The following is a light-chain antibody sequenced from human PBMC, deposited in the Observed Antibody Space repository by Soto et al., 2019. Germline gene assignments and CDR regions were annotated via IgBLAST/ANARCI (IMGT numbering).Light chain of an antibody. Sequence: QSVRAQPPSASGSPEQSVTISCTGTSSDVGGYNYVSWNQQHPGKAPKLMIYEVNKRPSGVPDRFSGSKSGNTASLTVSGLQAEDESDYYCSSYAGSNNFEEVFGTGTKVTVL. CDR3: SSYAGSNNFEEV. J-gene: IGLJ1*01. CDR1: SSDVGGYNY. CDR2: EVN. V-gene: IGLV2-8*01.